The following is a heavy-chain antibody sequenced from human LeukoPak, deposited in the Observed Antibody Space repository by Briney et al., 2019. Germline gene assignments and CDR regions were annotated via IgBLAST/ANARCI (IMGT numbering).Heavy chain of an antibody. D-gene: IGHD2-2*01. CDR1: GYTFTGYY. Sequence: ASVKVSCKASGYTFTGYYMHWVRQAPGQGLEWMGWINPNSGGTNYAQKFQGRVTMTRDTSISTAYMELSSLRSEDTAVYYCARSCSSTSCSYYFDYWGQGTLVTVSS. V-gene: IGHV1-2*02. CDR2: INPNSGGT. J-gene: IGHJ4*02. CDR3: ARSCSSTSCSYYFDY.